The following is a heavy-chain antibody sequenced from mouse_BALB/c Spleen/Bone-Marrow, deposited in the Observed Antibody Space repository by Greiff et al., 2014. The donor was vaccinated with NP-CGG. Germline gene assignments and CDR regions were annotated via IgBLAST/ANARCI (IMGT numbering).Heavy chain of an antibody. CDR3: ARKAYYTNWWYFDV. D-gene: IGHD2-5*01. CDR2: IDPYYGDT. J-gene: IGHJ1*01. Sequence: VQLQQSGPELEKPGASVKISCKASGYSFSGYNLNWVKQSNGQSLEWIGNIDPYYGDTTYNQKFKGKATLTVDRSSSTAYMRLKSLSSEDSAVYYCARKAYYTNWWYFDVWGAGTTVTVSS. CDR1: GYSFSGYN. V-gene: IGHV1-39*01.